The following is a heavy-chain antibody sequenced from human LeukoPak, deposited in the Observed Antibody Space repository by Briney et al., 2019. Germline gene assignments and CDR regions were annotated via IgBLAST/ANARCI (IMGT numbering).Heavy chain of an antibody. J-gene: IGHJ4*02. Sequence: PGGSLRLSCAASGFTFSSYAMSWVRQAPGKGLEWVSAISGSGGSTYYADSVKGRFTISRDNSKNTLYLQMNSLRAEDTAVYYCAKFPPSHYYDSSGYYYGWGQGTLVTVSS. CDR3: AKFPPSHYYDSSGYYYG. CDR1: GFTFSSYA. CDR2: ISGSGGST. V-gene: IGHV3-23*01. D-gene: IGHD3-22*01.